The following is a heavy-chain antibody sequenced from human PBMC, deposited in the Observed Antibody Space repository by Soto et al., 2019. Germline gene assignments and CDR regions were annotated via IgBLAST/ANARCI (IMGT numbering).Heavy chain of an antibody. D-gene: IGHD3-22*01. CDR2: ISTIDGTI. J-gene: IGHJ4*02. Sequence: GGSLRLSCAVSGFTFSGYEMNWVRQAPGKGLEWISHISTIDGTIYYADSVKGRFTISSNNAKNSLYLQMNSLRAEDTVVYYCARSSGSYRPFDSWGQGTLVTVSS. V-gene: IGHV3-48*03. CDR3: ARSSGSYRPFDS. CDR1: GFTFSGYE.